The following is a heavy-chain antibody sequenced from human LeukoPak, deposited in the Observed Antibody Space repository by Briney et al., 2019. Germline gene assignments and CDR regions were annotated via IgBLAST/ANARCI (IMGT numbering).Heavy chain of an antibody. V-gene: IGHV5-51*01. D-gene: IGHD4-17*01. Sequence: AEALKIACRSYGDNFTPYWIVWGRQMPGKGLEWMGITFAGYSYTIYSPSFQGQVTMSVDKSINTAYLQWSSLKASDTAMYYCARHFHPAETTGGYFDLWGRGTLVTVSA. CDR3: ARHFHPAETTGGYFDL. J-gene: IGHJ2*01. CDR1: GDNFTPYW. CDR2: TFAGYSYT.